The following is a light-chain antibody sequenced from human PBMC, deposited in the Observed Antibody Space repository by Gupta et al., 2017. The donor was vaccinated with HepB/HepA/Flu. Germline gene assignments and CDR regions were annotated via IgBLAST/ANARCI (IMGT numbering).Light chain of an antibody. CDR3: LQDYNYLT. V-gene: IGKV1-6*01. J-gene: IGKJ2*01. CDR2: AAS. Sequence: AIQMTQSPSSLSASVGDRVIITCRASQGIRDDLAWYQQKPGKPPKLLIYAASTLESGVPSRFSGSGSGTEFTLTISRLQPEDVATYYCLQDYNYLTFGQGTKLEIK. CDR1: QGIRDD.